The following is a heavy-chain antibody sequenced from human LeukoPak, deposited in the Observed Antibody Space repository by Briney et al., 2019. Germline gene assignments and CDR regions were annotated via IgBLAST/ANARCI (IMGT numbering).Heavy chain of an antibody. Sequence: PGGSLRLSCAASGFTVSSNYINWVRQAPGKGLEWVSVIYSGDSTYFADSVKGRFTISRDISKNTLYLQMNSLRAEDTAVYFCASNPTTFYYYGMGVWGQGTTVTVSS. V-gene: IGHV3-53*01. J-gene: IGHJ6*02. CDR1: GFTVSSNY. D-gene: IGHD5-12*01. CDR3: ASNPTTFYYYGMGV. CDR2: IYSGDST.